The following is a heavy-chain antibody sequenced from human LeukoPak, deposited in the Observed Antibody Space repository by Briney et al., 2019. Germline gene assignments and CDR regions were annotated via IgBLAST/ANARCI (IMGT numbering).Heavy chain of an antibody. V-gene: IGHV4-39*01. Sequence: PSETLSLTCTVSGGSISSSSYYWGWIRQPPGKGLEWIGSIYYSGSTYYNPSLKSRVTISVDTSKNQFSLKLSSVTAADTAVYYCAGGGYCSSTSCYSWFDPWGQGTLVTVSS. CDR3: AGGGYCSSTSCYSWFDP. CDR1: GGSISSSSYY. CDR2: IYYSGST. D-gene: IGHD2-2*01. J-gene: IGHJ5*02.